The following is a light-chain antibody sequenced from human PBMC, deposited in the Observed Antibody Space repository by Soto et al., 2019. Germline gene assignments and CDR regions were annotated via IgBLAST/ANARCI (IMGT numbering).Light chain of an antibody. Sequence: NKVNLSASALSAKKGDRVTITCRASQSVSRWLAWYQQKPGKAPKILIYEASSLERGVPSRFSASGSGTEFTLTISSLQPDDSATYYCQQYEVYPWTFGRGTKV. CDR3: QQYEVYPWT. CDR1: QSVSRW. V-gene: IGKV1-5*01. CDR2: EAS. J-gene: IGKJ1*01.